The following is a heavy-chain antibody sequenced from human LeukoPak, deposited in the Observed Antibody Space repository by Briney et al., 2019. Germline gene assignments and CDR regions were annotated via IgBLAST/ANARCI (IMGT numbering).Heavy chain of an antibody. CDR2: FDPEDGET. CDR1: GYTLTELS. V-gene: IGHV1-24*01. CDR3: ATVRPSSTDGSSSFFGFGF. J-gene: IGHJ4*02. D-gene: IGHD6-6*01. Sequence: ASVKVSCKVSGYTLTELSMHWVRQAPGKGLEWMGGFDPEDGETIYAQRFQGRVTMTEDTSTDTAYMELSSLRSEDTAVYCCATVRPSSTDGSSSFFGFGFWGQGTLVTVSS.